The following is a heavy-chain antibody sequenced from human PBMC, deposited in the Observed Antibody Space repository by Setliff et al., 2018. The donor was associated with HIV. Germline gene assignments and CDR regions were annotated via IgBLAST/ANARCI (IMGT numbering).Heavy chain of an antibody. CDR2: IQQHGSEI. V-gene: IGHV3-7*05. CDR3: ANMQWASNAWYSFDY. Sequence: GGSLRLSCAASGYTFSSYWMAWVRQCPGKGLEWVANIQQHGSEIHYVASVEGRFTISRDNAKNSLYLQMDSLRAEDTAVYYCANMQWASNAWYSFDYWGQGALVTVSS. J-gene: IGHJ4*02. D-gene: IGHD6-19*01. CDR1: GYTFSSYW.